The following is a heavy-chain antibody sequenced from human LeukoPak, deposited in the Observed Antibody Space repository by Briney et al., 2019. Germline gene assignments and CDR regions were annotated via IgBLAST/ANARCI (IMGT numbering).Heavy chain of an antibody. J-gene: IGHJ1*01. V-gene: IGHV3-66*01. CDR2: FYSGGST. D-gene: IGHD6-13*01. Sequence: GGSLRLSCAASGFTVSDDYMSWVRQAPGKGMEWVSVFYSGGSTRYADSVKGRFTISRDNSKNTLYLQLNSLRAEDTAVYFCASSSWSSEYFHYWGQGTLVTVSS. CDR3: ASSSWSSEYFHY. CDR1: GFTVSDDY.